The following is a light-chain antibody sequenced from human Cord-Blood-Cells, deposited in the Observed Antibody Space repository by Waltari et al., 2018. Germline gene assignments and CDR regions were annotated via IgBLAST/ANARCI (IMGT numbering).Light chain of an antibody. CDR3: QQYYSTPRT. V-gene: IGKV4-1*01. Sequence: DIVMTQSPDSLAVSLGARATITCKSSQSVLYSSNNKNYLAWYQQKPGQPPKLLIYWASTRVSGVPDRFSGSGSGTDFTLTISSLQAEDVAVYYCQQYYSTPRTFGQGTKVEIK. CDR1: QSVLYSSNNKNY. CDR2: WAS. J-gene: IGKJ1*01.